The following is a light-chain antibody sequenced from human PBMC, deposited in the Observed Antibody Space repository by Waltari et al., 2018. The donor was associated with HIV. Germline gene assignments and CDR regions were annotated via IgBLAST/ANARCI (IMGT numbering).Light chain of an antibody. J-gene: IGLJ3*02. V-gene: IGLV1-44*01. CDR1: SSNIGRST. CDR3: AAWEDSLNGPIWV. CDR2: SNN. Sequence: QYVLTQPPSASGTPGQRVTISCSGSSSNIGRSTVNWYQQIPGTAPKLLIFSNNYRPSGVPDRFSGSKSGTSASLAISGLHSDDEADYFCAAWEDSLNGPIWVFGGGTKLTVL.